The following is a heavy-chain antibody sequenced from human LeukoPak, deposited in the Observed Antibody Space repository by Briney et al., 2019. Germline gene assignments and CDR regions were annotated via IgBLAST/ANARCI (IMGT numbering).Heavy chain of an antibody. Sequence: GGSLRLSCAASGFTFSSYAMSWVRQAPGKGLEWVSVISATATYCADSVKGRFTISRDTSRNTLYLQMNSLRADDTAVYYCAKGQGSGSYPFDYWGQGTLVTVSS. D-gene: IGHD3-16*02. CDR2: ISATAT. CDR3: AKGQGSGSYPFDY. V-gene: IGHV3-23*01. J-gene: IGHJ4*02. CDR1: GFTFSSYA.